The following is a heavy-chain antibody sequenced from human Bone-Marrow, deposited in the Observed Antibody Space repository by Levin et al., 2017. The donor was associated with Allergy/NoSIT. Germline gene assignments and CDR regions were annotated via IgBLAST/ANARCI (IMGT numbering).Heavy chain of an antibody. CDR3: AKFLNSGSYRSVDY. CDR2: IDPGDSET. CDR1: GYSFSRYY. D-gene: IGHD3-10*01. J-gene: IGHJ4*02. Sequence: GGSLRLSCKTSGYSFSRYYIGWVRQMPGKGLEWMGVIDPGDSETRYSPSFEGQVTLSVDNSITTAYLQWSSLKASDTAMYYCAKFLNSGSYRSVDYWGQGTLVTVSS. V-gene: IGHV5-51*01.